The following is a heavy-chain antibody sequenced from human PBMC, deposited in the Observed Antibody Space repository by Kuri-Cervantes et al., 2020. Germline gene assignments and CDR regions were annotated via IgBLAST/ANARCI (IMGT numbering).Heavy chain of an antibody. D-gene: IGHD1-20*01. CDR1: GFTFSSYW. CDR2: IKRDGNEK. J-gene: IGHJ4*02. V-gene: IGHV3-7*04. CDR3: ARMNNWSFDY. Sequence: GESLKISCAASGFTFSSYWMSWVRQAPGKGLEWVANIKRDGNEKYYVDSVKGRFTISRHNAKNSLYLQMNSLRAEDTAAYYCARMNNWSFDYWGQGTLVTVSS.